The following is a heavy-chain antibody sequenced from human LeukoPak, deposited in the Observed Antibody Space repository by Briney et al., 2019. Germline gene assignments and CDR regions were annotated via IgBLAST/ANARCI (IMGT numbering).Heavy chain of an antibody. D-gene: IGHD3-10*01. Sequence: PSETLSLTCAVSGGSISRGGYSWSWIRQPPGKGLEWIGYISHSGSTFYNPSLKGRVTISVDRSKNQFSLNLRSVTAADTAVYYCARGSGGASSFDYWGQGTLVTVSS. J-gene: IGHJ4*02. CDR2: ISHSGST. V-gene: IGHV4-30-2*01. CDR3: ARGSGGASSFDY. CDR1: GGSISRGGYS.